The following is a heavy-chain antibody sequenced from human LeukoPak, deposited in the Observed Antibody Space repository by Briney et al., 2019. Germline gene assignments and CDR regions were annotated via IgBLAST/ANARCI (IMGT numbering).Heavy chain of an antibody. J-gene: IGHJ3*02. CDR1: GYTFTDYY. V-gene: IGHV1-2*02. CDR3: ARWVVVVPAAINAFDI. Sequence: ASVKVSCKASGYTFTDYYMHWVRQAPGQGLEWMGWINPNSGGTNYAQKFQGRVAMTRDTSISTAYMELSRLRSDDTAGYYCARWVVVVPAAINAFDIWGQGTMVTVSS. D-gene: IGHD2-2*01. CDR2: INPNSGGT.